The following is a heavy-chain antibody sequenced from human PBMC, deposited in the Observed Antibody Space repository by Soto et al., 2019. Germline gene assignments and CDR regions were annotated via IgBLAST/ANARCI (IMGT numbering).Heavy chain of an antibody. CDR2: TYSRSKWYN. CDR1: GDSVSSNTAS. D-gene: IGHD5-12*01. V-gene: IGHV6-1*01. J-gene: IGHJ5*02. CDR3: AKGDNLGPKTGYAFDP. Sequence: QTLSLTCAISGDSVSSNTASWNWVRQSPSRGLEWLGRTYSRSKWYNDYAVSVKSRIIINPDTSKNQFSLQLSSVTPEDTAVYYCAKGDNLGPKTGYAFDPWGQGILVTVSS.